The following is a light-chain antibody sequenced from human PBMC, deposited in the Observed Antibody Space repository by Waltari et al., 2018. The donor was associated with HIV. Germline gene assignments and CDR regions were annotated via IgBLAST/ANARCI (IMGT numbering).Light chain of an antibody. CDR2: RTN. CDR1: SSNIGSNY. J-gene: IGLJ3*02. V-gene: IGLV1-47*01. CDR3: AAWDDGLSGPV. Sequence: PGQRVTISCSGSSSNIGSNYVYWYQQLPGTAPKLLIYRTNQRPSGVPDRFSGSKSGTSASLAITGLRSEDEADYYCAAWDDGLSGPVFGGGTKLTVL.